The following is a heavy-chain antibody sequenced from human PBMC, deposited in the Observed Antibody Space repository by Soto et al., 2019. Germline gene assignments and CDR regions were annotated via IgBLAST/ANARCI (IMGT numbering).Heavy chain of an antibody. CDR3: ARGALTTMTTYRRWLDP. D-gene: IGHD4-17*01. CDR2: INHSGST. V-gene: IGHV4-34*01. CDR1: GGSISGYY. Sequence: SQTMSLTCGVEGGSISGYYWSWIHQPPGKGLEWIGEINHSGSTNYNPSLKSRVTISVDTSKNQFSLKLSSVTAADTAVYYCARGALTTMTTYRRWLDPWGQGTLDTVSS. J-gene: IGHJ5*02.